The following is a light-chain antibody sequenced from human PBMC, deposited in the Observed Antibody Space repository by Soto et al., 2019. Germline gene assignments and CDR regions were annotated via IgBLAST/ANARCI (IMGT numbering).Light chain of an antibody. CDR1: SSDVGSYNL. CDR3: CSDAGRSTYV. CDR2: EGS. V-gene: IGLV2-23*01. Sequence: QSALTQPASVSGSPGQSITISCTGTSSDVGSYNLVSWYQQHPGKATKLMIYEGSKRPSGVSNRFSGSKSGNTASLTISGLQAEDAAYYYCCSDAGRSTYVFGTGTKVTVL. J-gene: IGLJ1*01.